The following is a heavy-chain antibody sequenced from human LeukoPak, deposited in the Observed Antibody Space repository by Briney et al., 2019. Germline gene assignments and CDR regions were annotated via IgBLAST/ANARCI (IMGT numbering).Heavy chain of an antibody. J-gene: IGHJ4*02. D-gene: IGHD4/OR15-4a*01. V-gene: IGHV4-34*01. CDR2: INHSGST. CDR1: GGSFSGYY. Sequence: SGTLSLTCAVYGGSFSGYYWGWIRQPPGKGLEWIGEINHSGSTNYNPSLKSRVTISVDTSKNQFSLKLSAVTAADKAVYYCVTSTNYRDYFDNWGQGTLVTVSS. CDR3: VTSTNYRDYFDN.